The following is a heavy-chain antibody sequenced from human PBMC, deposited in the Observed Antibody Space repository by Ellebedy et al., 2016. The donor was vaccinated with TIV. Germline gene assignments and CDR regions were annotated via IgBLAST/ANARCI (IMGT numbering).Heavy chain of an antibody. J-gene: IGHJ4*02. Sequence: GESLKISXAASGFTFSSYWMSWVRQAPGKGLEWVSSISSSSSYIYYADSVKGRFTISRDNAKNSLYLQMNSLRAEDTAVYYCARDDYILDYWGQGTLVTVSS. V-gene: IGHV3-21*01. D-gene: IGHD4-11*01. CDR2: ISSSSSYI. CDR3: ARDDYILDY. CDR1: GFTFSSYW.